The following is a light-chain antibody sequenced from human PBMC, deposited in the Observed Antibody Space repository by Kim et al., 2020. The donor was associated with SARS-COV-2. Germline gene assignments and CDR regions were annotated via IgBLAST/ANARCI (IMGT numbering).Light chain of an antibody. CDR2: AAS. Sequence: DIQLTQSPSFLSASVGDRVIITCRASQGISSHLAWYQQKPGKAPKLLIYAASTLQSGIPSRFSGSGSGTEFTLTISRLQPEDFATYYCQQLNSYPHTFGQGTKLEI. V-gene: IGKV1-9*01. J-gene: IGKJ2*01. CDR3: QQLNSYPHT. CDR1: QGISSH.